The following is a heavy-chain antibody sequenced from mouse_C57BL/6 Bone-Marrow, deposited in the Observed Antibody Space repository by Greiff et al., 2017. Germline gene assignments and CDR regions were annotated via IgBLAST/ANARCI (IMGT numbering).Heavy chain of an antibody. Sequence: QVQLQQSGAELARPGASVKLSCKASGYTFTSYGISWVKQRTGQGLEWIGEISPRSGNTYYNEKFKGKATLTVDKSSSTAYLELRSLTSEDSAVYFCARPLRSYAMDYWGQGTSVTVSS. J-gene: IGHJ4*01. D-gene: IGHD1-1*01. CDR3: ARPLRSYAMDY. CDR2: ISPRSGNT. CDR1: GYTFTSYG. V-gene: IGHV1-81*01.